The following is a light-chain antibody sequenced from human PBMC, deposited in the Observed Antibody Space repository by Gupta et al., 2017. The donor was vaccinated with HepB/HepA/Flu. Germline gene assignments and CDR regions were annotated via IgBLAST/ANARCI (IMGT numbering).Light chain of an antibody. CDR2: DAS. Sequence: EIVLPQSPAPLSLSPGERATLSCRASQSVSSYLAWYQQKPGQAPRLLIYDASNRATGIPARFSGSGSGTDFTLTISSLEPEDFAVYYCQQRSNWPPMYTFGQGTKLEIK. J-gene: IGKJ2*01. CDR3: QQRSNWPPMYT. CDR1: QSVSSY. V-gene: IGKV3-11*01.